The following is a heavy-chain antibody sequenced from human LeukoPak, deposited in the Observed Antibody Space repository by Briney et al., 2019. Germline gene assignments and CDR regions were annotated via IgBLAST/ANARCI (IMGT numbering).Heavy chain of an antibody. V-gene: IGHV4-34*01. Sequence: IPSETLSLTCAVYGGSFDSYYWTWIRQPPGKGLEWIWEINHIGSNNYNPSLKSRVTILVDTSKNQFSLQLTSVTAADTAVYFCAGQAVDAGAGTTSYAFDVWDQGTMVTVSS. CDR3: AGQAVDAGAGTTSYAFDV. D-gene: IGHD1-14*01. CDR2: INHIGSN. J-gene: IGHJ3*01. CDR1: GGSFDSYY.